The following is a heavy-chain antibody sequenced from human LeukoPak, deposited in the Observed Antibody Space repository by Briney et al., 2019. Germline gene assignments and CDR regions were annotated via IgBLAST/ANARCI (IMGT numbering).Heavy chain of an antibody. CDR2: INSDGSST. J-gene: IGHJ4*02. CDR3: GRRDGSLWSIDY. D-gene: IGHD2-15*01. V-gene: IGHV3-74*01. Sequence: PGGSLRLSCAASGFTFSTYWMHWVRQAPGKGLVWVSHINSDGSSTNYADSVKGRFTISRDNAKNTLYLQMNSLRAEDTAVYYCGRRDGSLWSIDYWGQGTPVSVSS. CDR1: GFTFSTYW.